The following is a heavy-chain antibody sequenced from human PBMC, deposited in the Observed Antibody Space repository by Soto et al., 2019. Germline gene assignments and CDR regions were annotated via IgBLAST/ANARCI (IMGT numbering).Heavy chain of an antibody. V-gene: IGHV4-38-2*01. D-gene: IGHD5-12*01. J-gene: IGHJ4*02. CDR2: IYHSGST. CDR3: AGLVATITHY. CDR1: GYSISSGYY. Sequence: ETLTLSCAVSGYSISSGYYWCWIRQPPGKGLEWIGSIYHSGSTYYNPSLKSRVTISVDTSKNQFSLKLSSVTAADTDVYYCAGLVATITHYWGQGTLVTVSS.